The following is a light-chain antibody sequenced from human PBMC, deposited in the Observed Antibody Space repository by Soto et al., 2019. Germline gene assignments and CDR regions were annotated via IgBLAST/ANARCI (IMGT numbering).Light chain of an antibody. Sequence: DIQLTQSPSSLSASVGDRITITCRASQSMSDSLHWYQQKSGQAPKLLIYSASNLESGVPSRFSCGGSGTDFTLTISSLHPEDIGTYFCQQSYSNAYTFGQGTTLEIK. CDR2: SAS. V-gene: IGKV1-39*01. J-gene: IGKJ2*01. CDR1: QSMSDS. CDR3: QQSYSNAYT.